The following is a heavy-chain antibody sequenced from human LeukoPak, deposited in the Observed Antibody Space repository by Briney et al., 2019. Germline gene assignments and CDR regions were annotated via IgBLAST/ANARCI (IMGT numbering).Heavy chain of an antibody. CDR2: IYYRGST. J-gene: IGHJ6*02. CDR3: ARDRMVRGVSLGYYYYGMDV. V-gene: IGHV4-61*01. Sequence: PSATLSLTCTVSCGSVSSGSYYWSWIRQPPGKGLEWFGYIYYRGSTNFNLSLKSRVTISVDTSKYQFSLKLSSVTAADTAVYYCARDRMVRGVSLGYYYYGMDVWGQGTTVTVSS. CDR1: CGSVSSGSYY. D-gene: IGHD3-10*01.